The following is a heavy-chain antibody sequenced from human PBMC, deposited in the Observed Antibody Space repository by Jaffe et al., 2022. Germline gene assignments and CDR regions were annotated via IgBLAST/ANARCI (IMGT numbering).Heavy chain of an antibody. J-gene: IGHJ4*02. D-gene: IGHD2-2*01. V-gene: IGHV1-18*01. Sequence: QVQLVQSGAEVKKPGASVKVSCKASGYTFTSYGISWVRQAPGQGLEWMGWISAYNGNTNYAQKLQGRVTMTTDTSTSTAYMELRSLRSDDTAVYYCARDAMPLTRSTSCHDCHGYFDYWGQGTLVTVSS. CDR2: ISAYNGNT. CDR1: GYTFTSYG. CDR3: ARDAMPLTRSTSCHDCHGYFDY.